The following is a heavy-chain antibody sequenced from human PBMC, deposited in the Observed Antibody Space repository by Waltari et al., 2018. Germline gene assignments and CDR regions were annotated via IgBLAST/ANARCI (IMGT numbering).Heavy chain of an antibody. J-gene: IGHJ4*02. CDR3: ARGPYGDHNMFDY. D-gene: IGHD4-17*01. Sequence: QLQLQESGPGLVKPSETLSLTCTVSGGSISSSSYSWGWIRQPPGKGLEWIGSIYYSGSTYYNPSLKSRVTISVDTSKNQFSLKLSSVTAADTAVYYCARGPYGDHNMFDYWGQGTLVTVSS. CDR1: GGSISSSSYS. V-gene: IGHV4-39*07. CDR2: IYYSGST.